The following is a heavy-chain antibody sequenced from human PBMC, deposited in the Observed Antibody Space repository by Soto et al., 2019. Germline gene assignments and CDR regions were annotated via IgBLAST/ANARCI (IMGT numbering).Heavy chain of an antibody. CDR3: AREGCSSTSCYVGYYFDY. D-gene: IGHD2-2*01. V-gene: IGHV3-21*01. Sequence: GGSLRLSCAASGFTFSSYSMNWVRQAPGKGLEWVSSISSSSSYIYYADSVKGRFTISRDNAKNSLYLQMNSLRAEDTAVYYCAREGCSSTSCYVGYYFDYWGQGTLVTVSS. CDR1: GFTFSSYS. CDR2: ISSSSSYI. J-gene: IGHJ4*02.